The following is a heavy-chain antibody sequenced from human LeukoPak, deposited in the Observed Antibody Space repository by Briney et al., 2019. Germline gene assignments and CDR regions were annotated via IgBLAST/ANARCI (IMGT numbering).Heavy chain of an antibody. J-gene: IGHJ6*02. CDR2: INPNSGDT. Sequence: GASVKVSCKTSGYTFTGYFMHWVRQAPGQGLEWMGWINPNSGDTNYAQKFLGRVTVTRDTSISTAYMELSSLRSDDTAMYYCARFWVFGADTSPPYHQGMDLWGRGTTVTVSS. CDR3: ARFWVFGADTSPPYHQGMDL. V-gene: IGHV1-2*02. CDR1: GYTFTGYF. D-gene: IGHD3-3*01.